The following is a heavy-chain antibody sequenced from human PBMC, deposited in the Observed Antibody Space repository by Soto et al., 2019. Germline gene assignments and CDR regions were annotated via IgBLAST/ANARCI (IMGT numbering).Heavy chain of an antibody. V-gene: IGHV4-31*04. CDR3: AGGAGYGGRRGGMAV. CDR2: IYYSGST. D-gene: IGHD4-17*01. Sequence: QVRLEESGPGLVKPSETLSLICSVSGGSVNNANYFWNWIRHHPENGLEWIGYIYYSGSTRYNPSFKTRATLSIDPSKKQFSPRLNSVAVAERAVYFCAGGAGYGGRRGGMAVWGRGTTVTVSS. CDR1: GGSVNNANYF. J-gene: IGHJ6*02.